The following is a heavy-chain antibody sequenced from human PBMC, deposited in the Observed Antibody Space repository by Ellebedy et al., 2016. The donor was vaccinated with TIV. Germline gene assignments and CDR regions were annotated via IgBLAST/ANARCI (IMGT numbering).Heavy chain of an antibody. J-gene: IGHJ6*02. Sequence: GGSLRLXXAASGFTFDDYALHWVRQAPGKGLEWVSGISWNSGSIGYADSVKGRFTISRDNAKNSLYLQMNSLRAEDTALYYCAKDILTMVRGVIPSMDVWGQGTTVTVSS. CDR3: AKDILTMVRGVIPSMDV. CDR1: GFTFDDYA. D-gene: IGHD3-10*01. CDR2: ISWNSGSI. V-gene: IGHV3-9*01.